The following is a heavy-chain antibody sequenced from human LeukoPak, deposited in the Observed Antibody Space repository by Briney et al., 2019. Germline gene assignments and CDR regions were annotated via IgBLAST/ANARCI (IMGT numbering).Heavy chain of an antibody. J-gene: IGHJ4*02. V-gene: IGHV4-59*08. CDR3: ARWYNSGWAFDY. CDR1: GGTISSYY. CDR2: VHYSGST. D-gene: IGHD6-19*01. Sequence: SETLSLTCTVSGGTISSYYWNWIRQPPGKGLERIGYVHYSGSTKYNPSLKSRVTISVDTSKNQFSLKLSSVTAADTAVYYCARWYNSGWAFDYWGQGTLVTVSS.